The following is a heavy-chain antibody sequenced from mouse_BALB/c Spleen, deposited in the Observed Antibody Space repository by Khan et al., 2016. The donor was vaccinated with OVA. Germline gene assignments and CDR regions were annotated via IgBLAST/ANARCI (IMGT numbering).Heavy chain of an antibody. Sequence: QIQLVQSGPELKKPGETVMISCKASGYTFRNNGMNWVKQAPGKGLKWMGWINTYTGEPTYADDFKGRFAFSLETSANTAYLQINNLKNEDTATYFCARVGYNGTMDSWGQGTSVTVSS. J-gene: IGHJ4*01. CDR2: INTYTGEP. D-gene: IGHD2-14*01. CDR1: GYTFRNNG. V-gene: IGHV9-3-1*01. CDR3: ARVGYNGTMDS.